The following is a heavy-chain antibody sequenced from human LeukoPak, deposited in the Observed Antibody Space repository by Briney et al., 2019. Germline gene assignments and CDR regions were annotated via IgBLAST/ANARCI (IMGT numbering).Heavy chain of an antibody. J-gene: IGHJ5*02. V-gene: IGHV1-2*02. CDR2: INPNSGGT. CDR1: GYTFTGYY. Sequence: GASVKVSCKASGYTFTGYYMHWVRQAPGQGLEWMGWINPNSGGTNYAQKFQGRVTMTRDTSISTAYMELSRLRSDDTAVYYCARDYCSGGSCYSVFNPWGQGTLVTVSS. CDR3: ARDYCSGGSCYSVFNP. D-gene: IGHD2-15*01.